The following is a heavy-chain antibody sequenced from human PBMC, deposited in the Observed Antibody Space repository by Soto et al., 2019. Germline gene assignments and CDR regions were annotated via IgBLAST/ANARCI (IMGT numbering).Heavy chain of an antibody. CDR3: ARPLDYYFYAMDA. V-gene: IGHV1-18*01. J-gene: IGHJ6*02. CDR1: GYRFSSFG. Sequence: ASVKVSCKASGYRFSSFGIIWVRQAPGQGLEWTGWISAYNGNTNYAQKFQGRVTMSTDTSTSSAYMELRSLRSDDTAVYYCARPLDYYFYAMDAWGQGTTVTVSS. CDR2: ISAYNGNT.